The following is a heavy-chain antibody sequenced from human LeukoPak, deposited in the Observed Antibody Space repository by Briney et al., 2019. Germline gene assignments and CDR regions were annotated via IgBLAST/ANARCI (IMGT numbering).Heavy chain of an antibody. Sequence: GGSLRLPCAASGFTFDDYAMHWVRQAPGKGLEWVSGISWNSGSIGYADSVKGRFTISRDNAKNSLYLQMNSLRAEDTALYYCAKDISGYSYGQNFDYWGQGTLVTVSS. J-gene: IGHJ4*02. CDR3: AKDISGYSYGQNFDY. CDR1: GFTFDDYA. CDR2: ISWNSGSI. V-gene: IGHV3-9*01. D-gene: IGHD5-18*01.